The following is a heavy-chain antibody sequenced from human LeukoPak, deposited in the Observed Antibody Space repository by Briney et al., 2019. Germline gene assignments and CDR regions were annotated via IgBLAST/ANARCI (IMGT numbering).Heavy chain of an antibody. CDR2: INPDGSWT. Sequence: GGSLRLSCAASGFTVSYNYMSWVRQAPGKGLVWVSCINPDGSWTLHADSVKGRFAISRDYARNTLYLQMNSLGVEDTATYYCARYEQRPGVTASDPWSQGTLVTVSS. D-gene: IGHD2-21*02. CDR3: ARYEQRPGVTASDP. V-gene: IGHV3-74*01. J-gene: IGHJ5*02. CDR1: GFTVSYNY.